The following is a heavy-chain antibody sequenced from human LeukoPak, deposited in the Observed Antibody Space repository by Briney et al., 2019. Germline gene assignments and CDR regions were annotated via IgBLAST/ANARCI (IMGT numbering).Heavy chain of an antibody. Sequence: SVKVSCKASGGTFSSYAISWVRQAPGQGLEWMGGIIPIFGTANYAQKFQGRVTITADESTSTAYMELSSLRSEDTSVYYCASVVMVRGVSWFDPWGQGTLVTVSS. V-gene: IGHV1-69*13. CDR2: IIPIFGTA. CDR1: GGTFSSYA. J-gene: IGHJ5*02. D-gene: IGHD3-10*01. CDR3: ASVVMVRGVSWFDP.